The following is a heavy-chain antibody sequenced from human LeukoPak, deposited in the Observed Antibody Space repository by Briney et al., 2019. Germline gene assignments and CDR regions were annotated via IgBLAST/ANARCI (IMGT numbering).Heavy chain of an antibody. CDR1: GFTFSRYW. J-gene: IGHJ3*02. V-gene: IGHV3-30-3*01. Sequence: GGSLRLSCAASGFTFSRYWMHWVRQAPGKGLEWVAVISYDGSNKYYADSVKGRFTISRDNSKNTLYLQMNSLRAEDTAVYYCARADSSGWDDAFDIWGQGTMVTVSS. CDR2: ISYDGSNK. D-gene: IGHD6-19*01. CDR3: ARADSSGWDDAFDI.